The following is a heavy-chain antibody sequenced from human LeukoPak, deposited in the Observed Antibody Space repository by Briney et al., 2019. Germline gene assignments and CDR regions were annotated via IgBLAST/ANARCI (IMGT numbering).Heavy chain of an antibody. CDR2: IYYSGST. CDR3: AGLGQQLLYGMDV. V-gene: IGHV4-39*01. D-gene: IGHD6-13*01. Sequence: SETLSLTCTVSGGSISSSSYYWGWIRQPPGKGLEWIGSIYYSGSTYYNPSLKSRVTISVDTSKNQFSLKLSSVTAADTAVYYCAGLGQQLLYGMDVWGQGTTVTVSS. CDR1: GGSISSSSYY. J-gene: IGHJ6*02.